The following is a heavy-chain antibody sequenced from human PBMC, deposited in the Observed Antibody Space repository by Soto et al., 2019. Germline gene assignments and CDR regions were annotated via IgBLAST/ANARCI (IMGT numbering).Heavy chain of an antibody. V-gene: IGHV5-51*01. CDR2: IYPGDSDT. CDR3: ATRHYGMDV. Sequence: ASVKVSCKASGYSFSSYWIGWVRQMPGKGLEWMGIIYPGDSDTRYSPSFQGQVTISADKSISTAYLQWSSLKASDTAMYYCATRHYGMDVWGQGTTVTVSS. CDR1: GYSFSSYW. J-gene: IGHJ6*02.